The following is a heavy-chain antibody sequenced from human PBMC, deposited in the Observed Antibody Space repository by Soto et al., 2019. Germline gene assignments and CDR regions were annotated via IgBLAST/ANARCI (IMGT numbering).Heavy chain of an antibody. V-gene: IGHV4-59*01. CDR3: ARAPYGGFSGGVYYYYALDV. CDR1: GDSLSNFD. Sequence: PSETLSLTCTVSGDSLSNFDWSWIRQPPGKGLEWIWCISNNGNTYSIASLGSRVTISMATSRAQLSLKLTSVTAADAATYYCARAPYGGFSGGVYYYYALDVWGQGTTVTVSS. CDR2: ISNNGNT. D-gene: IGHD3-10*01. J-gene: IGHJ6*02.